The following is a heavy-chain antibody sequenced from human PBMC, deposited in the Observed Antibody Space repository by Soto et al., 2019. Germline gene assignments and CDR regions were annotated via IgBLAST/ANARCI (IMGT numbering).Heavy chain of an antibody. J-gene: IGHJ4*02. CDR1: GFTFSSYW. CDR3: ARAIAARRGFDY. V-gene: IGHV3-74*01. Sequence: GGSLRLSCAASGFTFSSYWMHWVRQAPGKGLVWVSRINSDGSSTSYADSVKGRFTISRDNAKNTLYLQMNSLRAEDTAVYYCARAIAARRGFDYWGQGTLVTVSS. D-gene: IGHD6-6*01. CDR2: INSDGSST.